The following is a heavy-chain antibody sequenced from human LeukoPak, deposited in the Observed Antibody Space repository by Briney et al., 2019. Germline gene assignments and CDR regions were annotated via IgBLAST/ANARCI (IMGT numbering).Heavy chain of an antibody. J-gene: IGHJ4*02. V-gene: IGHV1-2*02. CDR1: GYTGYY. CDR2: IDPNSGGT. Sequence: ASVKVSCKADGYTGYYLFWVRQAPVQGLEWMGWIDPNSGGTNYAQKFQGRVTMTRDTSISTGYMELSSLRSDDTAVYYCATYYLDTSARDWGQGTLVTVSS. D-gene: IGHD3-22*01. CDR3: ATYYLDTSARD.